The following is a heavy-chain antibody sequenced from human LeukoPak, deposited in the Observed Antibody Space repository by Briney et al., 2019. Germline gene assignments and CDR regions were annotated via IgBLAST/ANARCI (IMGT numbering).Heavy chain of an antibody. Sequence: SETLSLTCAVSGVSISPYYWAWIRQPPGKGLEWIGYIHTSGSNNQYPSLKSRVTISVDKSKNHFSLRLTSVTAADTAVDYCARLSAAVHLGAFDLWGQGTMATVSS. D-gene: IGHD3-3*01. V-gene: IGHV4-4*09. CDR2: IHTSGSN. CDR3: ARLSAAVHLGAFDL. CDR1: GVSISPYY. J-gene: IGHJ3*01.